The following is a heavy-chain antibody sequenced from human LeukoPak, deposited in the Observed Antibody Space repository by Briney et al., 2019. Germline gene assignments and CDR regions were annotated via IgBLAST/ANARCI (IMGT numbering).Heavy chain of an antibody. CDR1: GYTLTGYF. CDR3: ARAGGSRGFGI. D-gene: IGHD3-16*01. V-gene: IGHV1-2*06. Sequence: DSVKLCCKASGYTLTGYFIHGVRQAPGQGLEWMGRIKPNRGGTNYGQEFQGRVTMTRHTSIRTAYMELSRLRSDDTAVYYCARAGGSRGFGIWGQGTMVTVSS. CDR2: IKPNRGGT. J-gene: IGHJ3*02.